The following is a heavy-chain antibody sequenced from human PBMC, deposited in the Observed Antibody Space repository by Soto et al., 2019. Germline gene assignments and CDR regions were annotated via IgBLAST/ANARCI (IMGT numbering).Heavy chain of an antibody. CDR3: ASRLDY. V-gene: IGHV4-59*12. CDR2: IYYSGST. Sequence: SETLSLTCTVSGGSISSYYWSWIRQPAGKGLEWIGYIYYSGSTNYNPSLTSRVTISVDTSKNQFSLKLSSVTAADTAVYYCASRLDYWGHGTLVTVSS. CDR1: GGSISSYY. J-gene: IGHJ4*01.